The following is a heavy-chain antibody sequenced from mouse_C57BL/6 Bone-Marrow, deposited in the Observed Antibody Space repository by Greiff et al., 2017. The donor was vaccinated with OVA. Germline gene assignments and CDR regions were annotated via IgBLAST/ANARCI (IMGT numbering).Heavy chain of an antibody. Sequence: VKLQESGPGLVAPAQSLSITCTVSGFSLTSYGVDWVRQPPGKGLEWLGVIWGGGSTNYNSAIMSRLSISKDNSKSQVFLKMNSLQTDDTAMYYCDKQGRAYDEGLWYFDVWGTRTTVTVSS. V-gene: IGHV2-9*01. CDR3: DKQGRAYDEGLWYFDV. J-gene: IGHJ1*03. CDR2: IWGGGST. CDR1: GFSLTSYG. D-gene: IGHD2-12*01.